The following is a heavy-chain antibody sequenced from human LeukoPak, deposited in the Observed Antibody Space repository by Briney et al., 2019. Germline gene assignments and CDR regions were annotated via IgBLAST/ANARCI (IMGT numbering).Heavy chain of an antibody. Sequence: GGSLRLSRAASGFTFSSYSMNWVRQAPGKGLEWVSYISSSSNTIYYADSVKGRFTISRDNAKNSLYLQMSSLRAEDTAVYYCARDGITIFGVVTLWGQGTLVTVSS. CDR1: GFTFSSYS. D-gene: IGHD3-3*01. J-gene: IGHJ4*02. CDR2: ISSSSNTI. V-gene: IGHV3-48*04. CDR3: ARDGITIFGVVTL.